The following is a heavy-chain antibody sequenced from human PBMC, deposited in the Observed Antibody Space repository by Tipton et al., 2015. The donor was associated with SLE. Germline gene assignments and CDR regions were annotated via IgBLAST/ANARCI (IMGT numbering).Heavy chain of an antibody. V-gene: IGHV4-4*07. CDR2: IYTSGST. CDR3: ARGGIAAAGKAFDI. J-gene: IGHJ3*02. Sequence: TLSLTCTVSGGSISSYYWSWFRQPAGKGREWIGRIYTSGSTNYNPSLKSRVTMSVDTSKNQFSLKLSPVTAADTAVYYCARGGIAAAGKAFDIWGQGTMVTVSS. CDR1: GGSISSYY. D-gene: IGHD6-13*01.